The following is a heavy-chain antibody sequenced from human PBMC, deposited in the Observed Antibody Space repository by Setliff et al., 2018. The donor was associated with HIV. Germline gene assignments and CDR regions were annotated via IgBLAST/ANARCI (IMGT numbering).Heavy chain of an antibody. V-gene: IGHV1-69*10. J-gene: IGHJ3*02. CDR2: IIPILGIA. CDR3: ARARHIVVVTAIPDAFDI. D-gene: IGHD2-21*02. Sequence: GASVKVSCKASGGTFSSYAISWVRQAPGQGLERMGGIIPILGIANYAQKFQGRVTITADESTSTAYMELSSLRSEDTAVYYCARARHIVVVTAIPDAFDIWGQGTMVTVSS. CDR1: GGTFSSYA.